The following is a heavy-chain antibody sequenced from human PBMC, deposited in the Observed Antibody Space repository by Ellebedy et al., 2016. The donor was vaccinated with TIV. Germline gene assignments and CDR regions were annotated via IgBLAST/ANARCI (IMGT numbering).Heavy chain of an antibody. CDR2: ITTYNGNT. J-gene: IGHJ6*02. CDR3: ARGDAMDV. CDR1: GYTFTGYY. D-gene: IGHD3-16*01. V-gene: IGHV1-18*04. Sequence: ASVKVSCKASGYTFTGYYMHWVRQAPGQGLEWMGWITTYNGNTNYAQHFQGRVTMTTDTSTNTAYMEVRSLRSDDTAIYYCARGDAMDVWGQGTTVTVSS.